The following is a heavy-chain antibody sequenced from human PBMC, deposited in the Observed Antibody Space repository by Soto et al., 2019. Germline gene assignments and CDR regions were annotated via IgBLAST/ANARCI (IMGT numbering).Heavy chain of an antibody. Sequence: GGSLRLSCAASGFSVSSNYMSWVRQAPGKGLEWVSVIYSGGSTYYADSVKGRFTISRDNSKNTLYLQMNSLRAEDTAVYYCASLSFDAFDIWGQGTMVTVSS. CDR1: GFSVSSNY. CDR3: ASLSFDAFDI. V-gene: IGHV3-66*01. J-gene: IGHJ3*02. CDR2: IYSGGST.